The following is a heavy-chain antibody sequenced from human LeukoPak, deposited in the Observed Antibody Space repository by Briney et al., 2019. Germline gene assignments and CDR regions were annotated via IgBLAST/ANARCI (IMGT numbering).Heavy chain of an antibody. J-gene: IGHJ6*02. Sequence: GGSLRLSCAASGFTFSSYSMDWVRQAPGKGLEWVSAISGDSRYIYYADSVKGRFTISRDNSKSTLYLQMNSLRAEDTAVYYCARGRERWLQLDYYYYGMDVWGQGTTVTVSS. V-gene: IGHV3-21*01. CDR2: ISGDSRYI. CDR1: GFTFSSYS. D-gene: IGHD5-24*01. CDR3: ARGRERWLQLDYYYYGMDV.